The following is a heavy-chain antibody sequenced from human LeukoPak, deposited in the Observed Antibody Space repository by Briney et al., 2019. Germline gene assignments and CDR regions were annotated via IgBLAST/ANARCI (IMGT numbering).Heavy chain of an antibody. D-gene: IGHD3-10*01. CDR3: ARVTGSGSYKYYYYYYYMDV. J-gene: IGHJ6*03. CDR2: IYYSGST. Sequence: SETLSLTCTVSGGSISSSSYYWGWIRQPPGKGLEWIGSIYYSGSTNYNPSLKSRVTISVDTSKNQFSLKLSSVTAADTAVYYCARVTGSGSYKYYYYYYYMDVWGKGTTVTISS. CDR1: GGSISSSSYY. V-gene: IGHV4-39*07.